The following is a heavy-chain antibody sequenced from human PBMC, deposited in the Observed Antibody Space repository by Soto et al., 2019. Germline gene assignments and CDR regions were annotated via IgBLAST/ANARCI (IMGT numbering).Heavy chain of an antibody. V-gene: IGHV3-21*04. D-gene: IGHD6-13*01. CDR2: ISSSSSNI. CDR3: AIAPPYSKFKH. CDR1: GFTLNTYS. Sequence: PGGSLRLSCAASGFTLNTYSMNWVRQAPGKGLEWVSSISSSSSNIYYADSVKGRFTISRDNSKNTLYLQMNSLRAEDTAVYYCAIAPPYSKFKHWGQGTLVTVSS. J-gene: IGHJ1*01.